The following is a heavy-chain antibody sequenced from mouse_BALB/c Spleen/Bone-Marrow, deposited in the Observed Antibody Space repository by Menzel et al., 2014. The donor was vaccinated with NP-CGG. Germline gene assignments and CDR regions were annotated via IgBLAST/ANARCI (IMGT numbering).Heavy chain of an antibody. D-gene: IGHD2-4*01. Sequence: LVKTGASVKISCKASGYSFTGYYMHWVKQSHGKSLEWIGYISCYNGATSYNQKFKGEATFTVDTSSSTAHMQFNSLTSEDSAVYYCARGDYGDWYFDVWGAGTTVTVSS. J-gene: IGHJ1*01. CDR1: GYSFTGYY. CDR2: ISCYNGAT. CDR3: ARGDYGDWYFDV. V-gene: IGHV1S34*01.